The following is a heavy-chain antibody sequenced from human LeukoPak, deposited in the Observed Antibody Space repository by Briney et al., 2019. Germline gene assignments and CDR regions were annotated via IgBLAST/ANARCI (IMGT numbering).Heavy chain of an antibody. J-gene: IGHJ3*02. CDR3: ARVYTNWGSQDDGAAFDI. V-gene: IGHV4-59*01. CDR1: GGSISSYY. Sequence: SETLSLTCTVSGGSISSYYWSWIRQPPGKGLEWIGYIYYSGSTNYNPSLKSRVTISVDTSKNQFSLKLSSVTAADTAVYYCARVYTNWGSQDDGAAFDIWGQGTMVTVSS. CDR2: IYYSGST. D-gene: IGHD7-27*01.